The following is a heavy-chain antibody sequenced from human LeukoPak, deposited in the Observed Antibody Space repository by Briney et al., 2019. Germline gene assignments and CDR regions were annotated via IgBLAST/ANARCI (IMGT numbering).Heavy chain of an antibody. CDR3: ARDLATIAHYYYYMDV. D-gene: IGHD5-12*01. J-gene: IGHJ6*03. Sequence: GGSLRLSCAASGFTVSSNYMSWVRQAPGKGLEWVSVIYSGGSTYYADSVKGRFTISRDNSKNTLYLQMNSLRAEDTAVYCCARDLATIAHYYYYMDVWGKGTTVTVSS. CDR1: GFTVSSNY. V-gene: IGHV3-66*02. CDR2: IYSGGST.